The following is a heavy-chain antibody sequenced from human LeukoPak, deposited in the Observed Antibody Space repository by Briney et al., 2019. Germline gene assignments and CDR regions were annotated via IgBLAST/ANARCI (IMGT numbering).Heavy chain of an antibody. CDR3: ARLGSRGGFDP. D-gene: IGHD1-1*01. CDR1: GFTFSSYA. J-gene: IGHJ5*02. CDR2: IAYDGSNK. Sequence: GGSLRLSCAASGFTFSSYAMHWVRQAPGKGLEWVAVIAYDGSNKYYADSVKGRFTISRDNSKNTLYLQMNSLRAEDTAVYYCARLGSRGGFDPWGQGTLVTVSS. V-gene: IGHV3-30*04.